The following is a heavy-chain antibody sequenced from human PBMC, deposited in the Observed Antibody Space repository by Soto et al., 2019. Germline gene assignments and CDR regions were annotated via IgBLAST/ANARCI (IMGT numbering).Heavy chain of an antibody. Sequence: PGGSLRLSCAASGFTVSINYMTWVRQAPGKGLEWVSVISSGGRTDYADSVKGRFTISRDNSNNTVYLQMNSLRDEDTAVYYCASHSSGYYKGGGFDIWGRGTMVTVSS. CDR1: GFTVSINY. CDR2: ISSGGRT. CDR3: ASHSSGYYKGGGFDI. V-gene: IGHV3-53*01. J-gene: IGHJ3*02. D-gene: IGHD3-22*01.